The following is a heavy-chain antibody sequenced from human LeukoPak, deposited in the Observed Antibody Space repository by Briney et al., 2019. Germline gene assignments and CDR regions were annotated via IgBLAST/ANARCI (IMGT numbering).Heavy chain of an antibody. Sequence: PGGSLRLSCAASGFTFSSYWMSWVRQAPGKGLEWVANIKQDGSEKYYVDSVKGRFTISRDNAKNSLYLQKNSLRAEDTAVYYCARSETMITFGGVIADSFDYWGQGTLVTVSS. CDR3: ARSETMITFGGVIADSFDY. V-gene: IGHV3-7*01. CDR2: IKQDGSEK. CDR1: GFTFSSYW. D-gene: IGHD3-16*02. J-gene: IGHJ4*02.